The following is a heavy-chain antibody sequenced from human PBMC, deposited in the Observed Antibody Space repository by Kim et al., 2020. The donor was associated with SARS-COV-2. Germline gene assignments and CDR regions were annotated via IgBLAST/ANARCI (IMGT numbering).Heavy chain of an antibody. CDR2: GTP. V-gene: IGHV4-34*01. J-gene: IGHJ4*02. CDR3: ARGGENYFDS. D-gene: IGHD3-16*01. Sequence: GTPTSNPAMMGRVNISLDTSKNRFSLRLTSVTAADTAVFYCARGGENYFDSWGQGSLVTVSS.